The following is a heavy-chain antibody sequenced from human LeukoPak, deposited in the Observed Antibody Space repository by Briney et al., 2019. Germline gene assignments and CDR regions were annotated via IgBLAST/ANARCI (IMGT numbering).Heavy chain of an antibody. D-gene: IGHD2-15*01. CDR3: ARGGYCSGGSCYSADRRYFDY. J-gene: IGHJ4*02. CDR1: GFTFSSYW. CDR2: INSDGSST. Sequence: GGSLRLSCAASGFTFSSYWMHRVRQAPGKGLVWVSRINSDGSSTSYADSVKGRFTISRDNAKDTLYLQMNSLRAEDTAVYYCARGGYCSGGSCYSADRRYFDYWGQGTLVTVSS. V-gene: IGHV3-74*01.